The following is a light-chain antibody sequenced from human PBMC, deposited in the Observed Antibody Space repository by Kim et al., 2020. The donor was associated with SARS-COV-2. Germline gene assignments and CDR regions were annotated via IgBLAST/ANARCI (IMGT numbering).Light chain of an antibody. CDR3: QAWDNNSGV. J-gene: IGLJ1*01. Sequence: SYELTQPPSVSVSPGQTASITCSGNNLGTKYANWFQQKPGQSPVLVIYQDTKRPSGVPERFSGSNSGNTATLTISGPQAMDEGDYYCQAWDNNSGVFGTG. CDR1: NLGTKY. V-gene: IGLV3-1*01. CDR2: QDT.